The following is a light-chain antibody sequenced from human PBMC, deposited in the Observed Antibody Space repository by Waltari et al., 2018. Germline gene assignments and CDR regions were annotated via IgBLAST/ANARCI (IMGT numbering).Light chain of an antibody. CDR2: AVS. CDR3: SSYAGSSKGV. J-gene: IGLJ2*01. Sequence: QSALTQPASVSGSPGQSITISCTGTSSDVGNYKRVSWYQQHPGKAPKLSIYAVSKRPSGVSDRFSRSKSVDMASLTISGLQPEDEAEYFCSSYAGSSKGVFGGGTKVTVL. CDR1: SSDVGNYKR. V-gene: IGLV2-23*02.